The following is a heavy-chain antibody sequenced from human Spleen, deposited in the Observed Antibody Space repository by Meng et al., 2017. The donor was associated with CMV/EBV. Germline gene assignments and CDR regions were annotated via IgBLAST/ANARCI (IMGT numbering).Heavy chain of an antibody. D-gene: IGHD6-6*01. V-gene: IGHV3-30*02. Sequence: GESLKISCAASGFTFSSYGMHWVRQAPGKGLEWVAFIRYDGSNKYYADSVKGRFTISRDNSKNTLYLQMNSLRAEDTAVYYCARRFSSSGLYWGQGTLVTVSS. CDR3: ARRFSSSGLY. J-gene: IGHJ4*02. CDR1: GFTFSSYG. CDR2: IRYDGSNK.